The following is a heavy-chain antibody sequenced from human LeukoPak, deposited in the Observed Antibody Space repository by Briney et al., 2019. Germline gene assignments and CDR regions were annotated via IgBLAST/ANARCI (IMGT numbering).Heavy chain of an antibody. Sequence: PGGSLRLSCAASGFTFSDYYMSWIRQAPGKGLEWVSYISSSGSTTYYADSVKGRFTISRDNSKNTLYLQMNSLRAEDTAMYYCARGLGYCTSTTCLLPFDYWGQGTLVTVSS. V-gene: IGHV3-11*01. CDR1: GFTFSDYY. J-gene: IGHJ4*02. CDR3: ARGLGYCTSTTCLLPFDY. CDR2: ISSSGSTT. D-gene: IGHD2-2*01.